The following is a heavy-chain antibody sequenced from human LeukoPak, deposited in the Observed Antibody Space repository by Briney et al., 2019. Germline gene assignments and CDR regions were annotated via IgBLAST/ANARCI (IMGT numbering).Heavy chain of an antibody. Sequence: PGGSLRLSCAASGFTFSDYYMIWVRQAPGKGLEWVSYISSSSSYTNYADSVKGRFTISRDNAKNSLYLQMNSLRAEDTAVYYCARDRSMVRGVIYDFDYWGQGTLVTVSS. J-gene: IGHJ4*02. CDR1: GFTFSDYY. D-gene: IGHD3-10*01. V-gene: IGHV3-11*05. CDR2: ISSSSSYT. CDR3: ARDRSMVRGVIYDFDY.